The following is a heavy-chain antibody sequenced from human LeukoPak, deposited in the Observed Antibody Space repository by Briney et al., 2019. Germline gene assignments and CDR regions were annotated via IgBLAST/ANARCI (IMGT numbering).Heavy chain of an antibody. Sequence: GGSLRLSCAASGFTFSSYSMSWVRQAPGKGLEWVSAISGSGGSTYYADSVKGRFTISRDNSKNTLYLQMNSLRAEDTAVYYCAKVESVVVPAALYYWGQGTLVTVSS. V-gene: IGHV3-23*01. CDR2: ISGSGGST. CDR1: GFTFSSYS. CDR3: AKVESVVVPAALYY. J-gene: IGHJ4*02. D-gene: IGHD2-2*01.